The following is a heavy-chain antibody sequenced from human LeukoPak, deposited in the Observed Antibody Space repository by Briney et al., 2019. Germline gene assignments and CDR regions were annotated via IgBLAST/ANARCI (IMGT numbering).Heavy chain of an antibody. CDR1: GFTVTSNY. Sequence: PGGSLRLSCAASGFTVTSNYMSWVRQAPGKGLEWLSVIYGDGRIHYADSVKGRFTISRDDSKNTLYLQMNSLRAEDTAVYYCARESGYSYGLAGFFDYWGQGTLVTVSS. CDR2: IYGDGRI. J-gene: IGHJ4*02. V-gene: IGHV3-53*01. D-gene: IGHD5-18*01. CDR3: ARESGYSYGLAGFFDY.